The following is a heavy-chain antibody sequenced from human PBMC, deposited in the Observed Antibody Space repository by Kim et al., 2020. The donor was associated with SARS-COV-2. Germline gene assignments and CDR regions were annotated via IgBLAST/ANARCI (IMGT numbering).Heavy chain of an antibody. CDR1: GGSFSGYY. CDR2: INHSGST. CDR3: ARERVVPAAISFYYYYYG. D-gene: IGHD2-2*01. J-gene: IGHJ6*01. Sequence: SETLSLTCAVYGGSFSGYYWSWIRQPPGKGLEWIGEINHSGSTNYNPSLKSRVTISIDTSKNQFSLKLSSVTAADTAVYYCARERVVPAAISFYYYYYG. V-gene: IGHV4-34*01.